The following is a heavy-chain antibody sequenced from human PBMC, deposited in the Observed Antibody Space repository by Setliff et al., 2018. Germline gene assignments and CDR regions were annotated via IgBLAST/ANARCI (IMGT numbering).Heavy chain of an antibody. Sequence: ASVKVSCKASGYMFKSYGITWMRQAPGQGPEWMGWISPYNDNTNYAQRFQGRVTMTTDTSTSAAYMELRSLRSDDTAVYYCAISSLSICSGGTCPNAFDIWGQGTMVTVS. CDR1: GYMFKSYG. CDR3: AISSLSICSGGTCPNAFDI. J-gene: IGHJ3*02. D-gene: IGHD2-15*01. V-gene: IGHV1-18*01. CDR2: ISPYNDNT.